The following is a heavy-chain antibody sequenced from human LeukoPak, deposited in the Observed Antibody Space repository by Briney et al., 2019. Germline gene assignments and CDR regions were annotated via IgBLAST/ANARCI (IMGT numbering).Heavy chain of an antibody. J-gene: IGHJ4*02. CDR3: ARLGGNWNSPGRDY. CDR1: GGSINGYS. V-gene: IGHV4-59*08. D-gene: IGHD3-10*01. CDR2: ISYTGTT. Sequence: PSETLSLTCSVSGGSINGYSWTWIRQPPGMRLEWVGHISYTGTTNYNPSLTTRVAISVDTSKNQFSLKLTSVTAADTCMYFCARLGGNWNSPGRDYWGQGTLVTVSS.